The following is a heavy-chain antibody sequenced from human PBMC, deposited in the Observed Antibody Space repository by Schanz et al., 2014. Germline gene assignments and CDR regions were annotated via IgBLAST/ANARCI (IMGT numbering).Heavy chain of an antibody. CDR1: GGSISTYH. CDR3: ARRLRGFDY. CDR2: IYTSGST. D-gene: IGHD4-17*01. V-gene: IGHV4-4*07. Sequence: QVQLQESGPGLVKPSETLSLTCTVSGGSISTYHWNWIRQPPGKGLEWIGRIYTSGSTNYNPSLKSRVPMSVDTSKNQFSLTLRSVTAADTAVYYCARRLRGFDYWGQGTLVTVSS. J-gene: IGHJ4*02.